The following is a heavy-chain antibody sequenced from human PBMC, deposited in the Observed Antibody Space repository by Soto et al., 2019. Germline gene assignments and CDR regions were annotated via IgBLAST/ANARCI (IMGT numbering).Heavy chain of an antibody. Sequence: PGESLKISCKGSGYSFAGYWITWVRQKPGEGLEWMGRIDPSDSQTYYSPSFRGHVTISVTKSITTVFLQWSSLRASDTAMYYCARQIYGSDTGPNFQYQFDSWGQGTPVTVSS. V-gene: IGHV5-10-1*01. CDR1: GYSFAGYW. D-gene: IGHD5-18*01. J-gene: IGHJ4*02. CDR2: IDPSDSQT. CDR3: ARQIYGSDTGPNFQYQFDS.